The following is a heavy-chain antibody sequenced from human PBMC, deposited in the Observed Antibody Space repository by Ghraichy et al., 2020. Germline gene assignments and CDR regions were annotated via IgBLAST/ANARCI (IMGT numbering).Heavy chain of an antibody. CDR2: ISAYNGKT. CDR1: GYSFTNYG. D-gene: IGHD2-15*01. CDR3: AREALGCGGGSCSPLGPSDY. V-gene: IGHV1-18*01. J-gene: IGHJ4*02. Sequence: ASVKVSCKASGYSFTNYGISWVRQAPGQGLEWMGWISAYNGKTNYAQKFQGRVIMTTDTSTSTAYMELRSLRSDDTAVYYCAREALGCGGGSCSPLGPSDYWGQGTLVTVSS.